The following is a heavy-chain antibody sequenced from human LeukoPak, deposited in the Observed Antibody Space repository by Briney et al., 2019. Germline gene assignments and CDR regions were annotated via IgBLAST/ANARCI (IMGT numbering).Heavy chain of an antibody. J-gene: IGHJ4*02. V-gene: IGHV3-7*01. CDR1: GFTFSSYW. Sequence: PGGSLRLSCAASGFTFSSYWMSWVRQAPGKGLERVANIKQDGSEKYYVDSVKGRFTISRDNAKNSLYLQMNSLRAEDTAVYYCARSEGVYGSSGYSPFDYWGQGTLVTVSS. D-gene: IGHD3-22*01. CDR3: ARSEGVYGSSGYSPFDY. CDR2: IKQDGSEK.